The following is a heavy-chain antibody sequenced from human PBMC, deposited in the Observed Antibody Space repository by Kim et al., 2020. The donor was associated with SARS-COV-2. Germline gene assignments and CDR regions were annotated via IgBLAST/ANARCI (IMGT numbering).Heavy chain of an antibody. J-gene: IGHJ2*01. CDR3: ARRPGLTHSYWYFDL. D-gene: IGHD3-16*01. Sequence: GESLKISCKGSGYSFTSYWIGWVRQMPGKGLEWMGIIYPGDSDTRYSPSFQGQVTISADKSISTAYLQWSSLKASDTAMYYCARRPGLTHSYWYFDLWGRGTLVTVSS. V-gene: IGHV5-51*01. CDR2: IYPGDSDT. CDR1: GYSFTSYW.